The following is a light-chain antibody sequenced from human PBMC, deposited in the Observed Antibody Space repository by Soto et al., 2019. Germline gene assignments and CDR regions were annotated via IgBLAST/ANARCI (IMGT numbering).Light chain of an antibody. CDR3: QQYNHWRSSS. J-gene: IGKJ5*01. CDR1: QSVSRK. Sequence: EILMTQSPATVSVSPGERATLSCRASQSVSRKLAWYQHKPGQAPRILIYDTSTRAADIPARFSGSGSGTDFTLTISSLQSEDFAVYYCQQYNHWRSSSFGQGTRLEIK. CDR2: DTS. V-gene: IGKV3-15*01.